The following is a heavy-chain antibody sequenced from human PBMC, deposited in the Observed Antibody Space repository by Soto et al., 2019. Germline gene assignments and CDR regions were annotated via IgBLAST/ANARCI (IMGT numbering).Heavy chain of an antibody. D-gene: IGHD6-13*01. Sequence: EVRLVESGGGLVHPGASLTVSCEASGFAFSSLWMHWVRQAPGKGLEWVSRIDNEGIGTNYADAVRGRFTMSRDNDKNLLYQQINSLRADDTGVYFCVILGGSSWADFWGQGTLVTVSS. CDR2: IDNEGIGT. V-gene: IGHV3-74*01. CDR1: GFAFSSLW. J-gene: IGHJ4*02. CDR3: VILGGSSWADF.